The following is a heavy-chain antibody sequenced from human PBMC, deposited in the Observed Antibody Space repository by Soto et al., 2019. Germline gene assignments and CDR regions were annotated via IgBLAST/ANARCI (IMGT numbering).Heavy chain of an antibody. V-gene: IGHV3-48*02. D-gene: IGHD6-6*01. CDR3: APYSSSPVPVDY. CDR2: ISSSSTI. CDR1: GFTFSSYS. J-gene: IGHJ4*02. Sequence: VQLVESGGGLVQPGGSLRLSCAASGFTFSSYSMNWVRQAPGKGLEWVSYISSSSTIYYADSVKGRFTISRDNAKNSLYLQMNSLRDEDTAVYYCAPYSSSPVPVDYWGQGTLVTVSS.